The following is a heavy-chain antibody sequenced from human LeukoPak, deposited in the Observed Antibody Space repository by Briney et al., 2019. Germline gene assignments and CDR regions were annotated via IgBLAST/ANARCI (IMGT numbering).Heavy chain of an antibody. V-gene: IGHV3-49*02. Sequence: GGPRRFPCTPSGFPFVEFPISGVGRAPGRGREGVGFIRKQDGTTEYAASVRGRFTISRDESNRIAYLQMNSLKTEDTAVYHCNRWHISGVSYSNVWGQGTLVTVSS. CDR2: IRKQDGTT. CDR1: GFPFVEFP. CDR3: NRWHISGVSYSNV. D-gene: IGHD2-15*01. J-gene: IGHJ4*02.